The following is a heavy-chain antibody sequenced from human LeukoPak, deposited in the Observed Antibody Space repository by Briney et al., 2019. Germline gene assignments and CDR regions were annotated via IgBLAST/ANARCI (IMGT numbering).Heavy chain of an antibody. V-gene: IGHV1-69*04. J-gene: IGHJ5*02. Sequence: SVKVSCKASGGTFSSYAISWVRQAPGQGLEWMGRVIPILGIANYAQKFQGRVTMTIDTATSTVYMEVRSLRSDDTAVYYCARDPYYYERSGYYLNWFDPWGQGTLVTVSS. D-gene: IGHD3-22*01. CDR3: ARDPYYYERSGYYLNWFDP. CDR2: VIPILGIA. CDR1: GGTFSSYA.